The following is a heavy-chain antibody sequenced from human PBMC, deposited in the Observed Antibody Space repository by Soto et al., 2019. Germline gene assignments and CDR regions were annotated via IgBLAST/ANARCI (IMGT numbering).Heavy chain of an antibody. D-gene: IGHD1-7*01. CDR3: GKCLQVNWNYDAFHI. CDR2: ITASGGTT. J-gene: IGHJ3*02. Sequence: EVKLLESGGGLVQPGGSLRLSCAASGFTFSSYSMSWVRQAPGKGLEWVSHITASGGTTYYADSVKGRFTISRDSSRNTLYLQMNSLRAEDTALYYCGKCLQVNWNYDAFHIWGQGTMVTVSS. CDR1: GFTFSSYS. V-gene: IGHV3-23*01.